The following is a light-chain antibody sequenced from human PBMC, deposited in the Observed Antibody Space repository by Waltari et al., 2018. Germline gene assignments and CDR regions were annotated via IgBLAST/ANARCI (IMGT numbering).Light chain of an antibody. CDR2: DAS. Sequence: EIVLTQSPAALSLSPGERATLSCRASPSVSSYLAWFQQKPCQAPRPLIYDASNRATGIPARFSGSGSGTDFTLTISSLEPEDFAVYYCQQRSNWPRTFGQGTKLEIK. CDR3: QQRSNWPRT. CDR1: PSVSSY. J-gene: IGKJ2*01. V-gene: IGKV3-11*01.